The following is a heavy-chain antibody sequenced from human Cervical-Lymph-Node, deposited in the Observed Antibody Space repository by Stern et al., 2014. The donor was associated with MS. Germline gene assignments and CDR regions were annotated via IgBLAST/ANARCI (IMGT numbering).Heavy chain of an antibody. J-gene: IGHJ6*02. V-gene: IGHV3-30-3*01. Sequence: VQLVESGAGVVQPGRSLRLSCAASGFTFSSYAMHWVRQAPGKGLEWVAVISYDGSNKYYADSVNGRFTISRDNSKNTLYLQMNSLRAEDTAVYYCARGARLWSGRIHGWDYYGMDVWGQGTTVTVSS. CDR1: GFTFSSYA. CDR2: ISYDGSNK. CDR3: ARGARLWSGRIHGWDYYGMDV. D-gene: IGHD3-3*01.